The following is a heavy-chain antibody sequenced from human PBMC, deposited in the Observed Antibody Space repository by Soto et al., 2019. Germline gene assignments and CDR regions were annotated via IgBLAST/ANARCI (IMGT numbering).Heavy chain of an antibody. CDR2: ILPIFGTT. CDR3: ASFDGTLVRGGRSSPYEMDV. D-gene: IGHD3-10*01. CDR1: GGTFNTYN. Sequence: QVQLVQSGAEVKKPGSSVKVSCKASGGTFNTYNINWVRQAPGQGLEWMGGILPIFGTTNYAQRFQGRVTITADESTTTAYMELNSLRSEDTAIYYCASFDGTLVRGGRSSPYEMDVWGQGTTVIVSS. V-gene: IGHV1-69*01. J-gene: IGHJ6*02.